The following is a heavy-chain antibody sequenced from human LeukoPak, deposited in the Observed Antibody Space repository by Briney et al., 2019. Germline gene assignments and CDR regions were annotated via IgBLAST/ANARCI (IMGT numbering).Heavy chain of an antibody. V-gene: IGHV4-34*01. J-gene: IGHJ5*02. D-gene: IGHD3-10*01. Sequence: SETLSLTCAVHGGAFSGYYWSWIRQPPGKGLEWIGEINHSGSTNYNPSLKSRVTISVDTSKNQFSVKLSSVTAADTAVYYCARGRRYYYGSGSYYWFDPWGQGTLVTVSS. CDR1: GGAFSGYY. CDR3: ARGRRYYYGSGSYYWFDP. CDR2: INHSGST.